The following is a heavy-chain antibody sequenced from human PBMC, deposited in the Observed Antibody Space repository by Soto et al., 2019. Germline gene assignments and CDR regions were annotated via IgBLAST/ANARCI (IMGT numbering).Heavy chain of an antibody. V-gene: IGHV1-69*13. CDR1: GGTFSTYA. CDR2: IIPLFGTP. Sequence: ASVKVSCRASGGTFSTYAISWVRQAPGQGLEWMGGIIPLFGTPNYAQKFQGRVTITADESTSTAYMELNNLRSEDTTVYYCARALTTRWELISYYGMDVWGQGTTVTVSS. J-gene: IGHJ6*02. CDR3: ARALTTRWELISYYGMDV. D-gene: IGHD1-26*01.